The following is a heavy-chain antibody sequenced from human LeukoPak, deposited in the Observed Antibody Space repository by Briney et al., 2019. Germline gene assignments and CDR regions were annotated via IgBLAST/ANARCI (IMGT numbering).Heavy chain of an antibody. Sequence: PSETLSLTCAVYGGSFSGYYWSWIRQPPGKGLEWIGEINHSGSTYYNPSLKSRVTISVDRSKNQFSLKLSSVTAADTAVYYCARGDYGDYFYFDYWGQGILVTVSS. J-gene: IGHJ4*02. CDR3: ARGDYGDYFYFDY. CDR2: INHSGST. V-gene: IGHV4-34*01. D-gene: IGHD4-17*01. CDR1: GGSFSGYY.